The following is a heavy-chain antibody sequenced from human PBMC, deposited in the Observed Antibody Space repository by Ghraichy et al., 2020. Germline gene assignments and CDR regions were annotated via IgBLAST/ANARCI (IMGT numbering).Heavy chain of an antibody. CDR3: ATLILAAAAPRGHYYYGMDV. CDR1: GGSISSYY. CDR2: IYYSGST. Sequence: ESLNISCTVSGGSISSYYWSWIRQPPGKGLEWIGYIYYSGSTNYNPSLKSRVTISVDTSKNQFSLKLSSVTAADTAVYYCATLILAAAAPRGHYYYGMDVWGQGTTVTVSS. V-gene: IGHV4-59*01. D-gene: IGHD6-13*01. J-gene: IGHJ6*02.